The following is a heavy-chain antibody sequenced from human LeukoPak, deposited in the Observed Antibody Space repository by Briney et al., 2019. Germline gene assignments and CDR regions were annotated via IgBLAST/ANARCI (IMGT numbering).Heavy chain of an antibody. V-gene: IGHV1-8*02. CDR2: MNPNSGNT. Sequence: ASVKVSCKASGGTFSSYDINWVRQATGQGLEWMGWMNPNSGNTGYAQKFQGRVAMTRNTSISTAYMELSSLRSEDTAVYYCVRQKLELRDYYYMDVWGKGTTVTVSS. J-gene: IGHJ6*03. CDR1: GGTFSSYD. CDR3: VRQKLELRDYYYMDV. D-gene: IGHD1-7*01.